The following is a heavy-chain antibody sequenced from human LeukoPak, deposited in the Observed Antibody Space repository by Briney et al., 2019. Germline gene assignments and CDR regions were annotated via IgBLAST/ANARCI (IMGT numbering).Heavy chain of an antibody. CDR1: GGSISSYY. V-gene: IGHV4-59*12. J-gene: IGHJ5*02. D-gene: IGHD6-13*01. Sequence: PSETLSLTCTVSGGSISSYYWSWIRQPPGKGLEWIGSIYHSGRTYYNPSLKSRVTISVDTSKNQFSLKLSSVTAADTAVYYCARVSGYSSSFNWFDPWGQGTLVTVSS. CDR2: IYHSGRT. CDR3: ARVSGYSSSFNWFDP.